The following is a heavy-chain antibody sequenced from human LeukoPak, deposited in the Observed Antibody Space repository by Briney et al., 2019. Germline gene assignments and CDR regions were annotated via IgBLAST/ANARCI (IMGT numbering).Heavy chain of an antibody. D-gene: IGHD3-16*02. J-gene: IGHJ4*02. Sequence: GGSLRLSCAASGFTFSSYWMSWVRQAPGKGLEWVANIKQDGSERYYVDSVKGRFTISRDNAKNSLYLQMNSLRAEDTAVYYCARADYDYVWGSYRQYYFDYWGQGTLVTVSS. CDR3: ARADYDYVWGSYRQYYFDY. V-gene: IGHV3-7*01. CDR1: GFTFSSYW. CDR2: IKQDGSER.